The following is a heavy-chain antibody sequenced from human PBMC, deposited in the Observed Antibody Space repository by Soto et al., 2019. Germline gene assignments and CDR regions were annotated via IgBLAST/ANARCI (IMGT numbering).Heavy chain of an antibody. Sequence: KPSETLSLTCAITGDSVSSNSAGWSWVRQSPSRGLEWLGRTYYRSKWYYEYAVSVRGRITINPDTSKNQYSLQLNSVTPEDTAVYFCARGEQYSERIFDYWGQGTLVTVSS. D-gene: IGHD1-26*01. CDR3: ARGEQYSERIFDY. V-gene: IGHV6-1*01. CDR2: TYYRSKWYY. CDR1: GDSVSSNSAG. J-gene: IGHJ4*01.